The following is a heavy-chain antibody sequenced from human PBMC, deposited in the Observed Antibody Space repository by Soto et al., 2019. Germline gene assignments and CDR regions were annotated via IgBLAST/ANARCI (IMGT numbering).Heavy chain of an antibody. D-gene: IGHD3-22*01. J-gene: IGHJ4*02. Sequence: QVQLQQWGAGLLKPSETLSLTCAVYGGSFSGYYWSWIRQPPGKGLEWIGEINHSGSTNYNPSLKSRVTLSVDTSKNQFSLKLSSVTAADTAVYYCARGRAYYYDSSGYYYDYWGQGTLVTVSS. CDR2: INHSGST. CDR3: ARGRAYYYDSSGYYYDY. CDR1: GGSFSGYY. V-gene: IGHV4-34*01.